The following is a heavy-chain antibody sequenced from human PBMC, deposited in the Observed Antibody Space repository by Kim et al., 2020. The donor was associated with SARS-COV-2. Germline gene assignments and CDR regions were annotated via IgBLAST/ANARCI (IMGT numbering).Heavy chain of an antibody. CDR2: ISYDGSNK. J-gene: IGHJ5*01. CDR3: AREGRYSSSWKRPGGWF. D-gene: IGHD6-13*01. CDR1: GFTFSSYA. V-gene: IGHV3-30-3*01. Sequence: GGSLRLSCAASGFTFSSYAMHWVRQAPGKGLEWVAVISYDGSNKYYAYSVKGRFTISRDNSKNTLYLQMNSLRAEDTAVYYCAREGRYSSSWKRPGGWF.